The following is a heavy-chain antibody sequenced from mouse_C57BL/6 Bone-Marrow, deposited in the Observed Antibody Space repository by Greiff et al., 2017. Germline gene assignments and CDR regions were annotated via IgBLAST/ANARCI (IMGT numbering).Heavy chain of an antibody. J-gene: IGHJ3*01. V-gene: IGHV1-76*01. CDR2: IYPGSGNT. D-gene: IGHD2-4*01. Sequence: VKLMESGAELVRPGASVKLSCKASGYTFTDYYINWVKQRPGQGLEWIARIYPGSGNTYYNEKFKGKATLTAEKSSSTAYMQLSSLTSEDSAVYFCARGGYYDYAWFAYWGQGTLVTVSA. CDR1: GYTFTDYY. CDR3: ARGGYYDYAWFAY.